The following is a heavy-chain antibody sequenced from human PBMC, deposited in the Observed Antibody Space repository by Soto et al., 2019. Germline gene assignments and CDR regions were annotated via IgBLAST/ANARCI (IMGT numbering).Heavy chain of an antibody. V-gene: IGHV1-18*04. CDR2: ISAYSGNT. CDR1: GYTFTSYG. Sequence: GASVKVSCKASGYTFTSYGISWVRQAPGQGLEWMGWISAYSGNTNYAQKLQGRVTMTTDTSTSTAYMELRSLRSDDTAVYYCARDSSTGIAVADCYYGMDVWGQGTTVTVSS. J-gene: IGHJ6*02. D-gene: IGHD6-19*01. CDR3: ARDSSTGIAVADCYYGMDV.